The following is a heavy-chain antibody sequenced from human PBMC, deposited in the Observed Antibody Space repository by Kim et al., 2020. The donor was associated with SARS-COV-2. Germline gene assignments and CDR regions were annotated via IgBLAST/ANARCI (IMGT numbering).Heavy chain of an antibody. Sequence: DSVKGRFTIPRDNAKNSLYLQMNSLRAEDTAVYYCARDGTIFGVVINFDYWGQGTLVTVSS. V-gene: IGHV3-21*01. D-gene: IGHD3-3*01. CDR3: ARDGTIFGVVINFDY. J-gene: IGHJ4*02.